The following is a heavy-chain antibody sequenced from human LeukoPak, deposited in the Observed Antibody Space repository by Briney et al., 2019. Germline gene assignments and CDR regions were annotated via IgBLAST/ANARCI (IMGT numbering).Heavy chain of an antibody. J-gene: IGHJ4*02. CDR3: ARDETIFGVVNLDY. D-gene: IGHD3-3*01. Sequence: GGSLRLSCAASGFTFSSYAMHWVRQAPGKGLEWVAVISYDGSNKYYADSVKGRFTISRDNSKNTLYLQMSSLRAEDTAVYYCARDETIFGVVNLDYWGQGTLVTVSS. CDR2: ISYDGSNK. CDR1: GFTFSSYA. V-gene: IGHV3-30-3*01.